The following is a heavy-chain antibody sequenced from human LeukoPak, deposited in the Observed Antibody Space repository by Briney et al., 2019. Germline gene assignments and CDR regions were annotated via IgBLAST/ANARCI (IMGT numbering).Heavy chain of an antibody. CDR2: TYYRSRWYN. J-gene: IGHJ6*03. CDR3: ARGRIFGVVTLLSYYYYMDV. D-gene: IGHD3-3*01. Sequence: SQTLSLTCAISGDSVSSNSAAWNWIRQSPSRGLEWLGRTYYRSRWYNDYAVSVKSRITINPDTSKNQFSLQLNSVTPEDTAVYYCARGRIFGVVTLLSYYYYMDVWGKGTTVTISS. CDR1: GDSVSSNSAA. V-gene: IGHV6-1*01.